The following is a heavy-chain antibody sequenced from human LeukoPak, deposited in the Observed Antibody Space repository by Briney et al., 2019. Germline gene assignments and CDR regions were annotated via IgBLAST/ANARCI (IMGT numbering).Heavy chain of an antibody. CDR3: ARDSPFGSGWSQNYFDY. V-gene: IGHV3-30*04. D-gene: IGHD6-19*01. J-gene: IGHJ4*02. CDR2: ISYDGGNI. Sequence: GRSLRLSCAPSGFTFDNYAMHWVRQAPGKGLEWVALISYDGGNIYYADSVQGRFTISRDNSKNTLYLQMNSLRPEDTAVYYCARDSPFGSGWSQNYFDYWGQGTLVTVSS. CDR1: GFTFDNYA.